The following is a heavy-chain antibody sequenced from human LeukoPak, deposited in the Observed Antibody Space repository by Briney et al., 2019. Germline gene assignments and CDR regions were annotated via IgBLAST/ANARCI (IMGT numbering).Heavy chain of an antibody. D-gene: IGHD3-10*01. Sequence: GGSLRLSCAASGFTFSSYGMHWVRQAPGKGLEWVAVISYDGSNKYYADSVKGRFTISRDNSKNTLYLQMNSLRAEDTAVYYCAKDAVMWGSGSYLDYWGQGTLVTVSS. CDR2: ISYDGSNK. CDR3: AKDAVMWGSGSYLDY. CDR1: GFTFSSYG. J-gene: IGHJ4*02. V-gene: IGHV3-30*18.